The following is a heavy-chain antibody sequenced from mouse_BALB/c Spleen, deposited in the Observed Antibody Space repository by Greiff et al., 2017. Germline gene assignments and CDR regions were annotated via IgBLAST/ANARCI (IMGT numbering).Heavy chain of an antibody. D-gene: IGHD2-2*01. CDR3: AREGLRRDWYFDG. CDR2: IYPGGGYT. V-gene: IGHV1-63*02. CDR1: GYTFTNYW. J-gene: IGHJ1*01. Sequence: QVQLQQSGAELVRPGTSVKISCKASGYTFTNYWLGWVKQRPGHGLEWIGDIYPGGGYTNYNEKFKGKATLTADTSSSTAYMQLSSLTSEDSAVYFCAREGLRRDWYFDGWGAGTTVTVSS.